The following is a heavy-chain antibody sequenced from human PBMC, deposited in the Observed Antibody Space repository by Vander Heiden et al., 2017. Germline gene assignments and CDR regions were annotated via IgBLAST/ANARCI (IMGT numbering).Heavy chain of an antibody. J-gene: IGHJ4*02. CDR1: RFTVSSNY. V-gene: IGHV3-53*02. CDR3: ARNARPYSSSSFSY. D-gene: IGHD6-13*01. Sequence: ELQRAETGVGLIQPGGSLSFSCAASRFTVSSNYMNWVRQAPGKGLEWVSSIDSGGSTYYADSVKGRFTVSRDKSKNTLYLQMNNLRAEDTAVYFCARNARPYSSSSFSYWGQGTLVTVSS. CDR2: IDSGGST.